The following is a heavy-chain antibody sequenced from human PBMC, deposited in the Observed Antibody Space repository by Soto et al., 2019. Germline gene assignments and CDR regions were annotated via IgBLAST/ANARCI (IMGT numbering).Heavy chain of an antibody. CDR1: GFTFSSYG. CDR2: IWYDVSNK. Sequence: GGSLRLSCAASGFTFSSYGMHWVRQAPGKGLEWVAVIWYDVSNKYYADSVKGRFTISRDNSKNTLYLQMNSLRAEDTAVYYCARANGGYSYGPRGYWGQGTLVTVSS. V-gene: IGHV3-33*01. J-gene: IGHJ4*02. D-gene: IGHD5-18*01. CDR3: ARANGGYSYGPRGY.